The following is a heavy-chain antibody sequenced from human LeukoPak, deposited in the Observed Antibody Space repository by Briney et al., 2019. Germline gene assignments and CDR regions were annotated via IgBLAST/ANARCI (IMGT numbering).Heavy chain of an antibody. CDR3: PKGLGSGWYQVDY. V-gene: IGHV3-48*03. Sequence: PGGSLRLSCAASGFSFSDHEMNWVREAPGKGLGGISYLRSSGNAYYADCVKGRFPSSRDNSKNSLYLQITIQRPDDTAVYYWPKGLGSGWYQVDYWGQGTLVTVSS. D-gene: IGHD6-19*01. CDR2: LRSSGNA. CDR1: GFSFSDHE. J-gene: IGHJ4*02.